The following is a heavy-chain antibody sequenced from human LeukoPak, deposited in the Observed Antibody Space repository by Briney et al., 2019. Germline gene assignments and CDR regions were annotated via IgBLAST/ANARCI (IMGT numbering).Heavy chain of an antibody. Sequence: GGSLRLSCAASGFTFSSYAMSRVRQAPGKGLEWVSAISGSGGSTYYADSVKGRFTISRDNSKNTLYLQMNSLRAEDTAVYYCALEDYGDYLMGFDYWGQGALVTVSS. J-gene: IGHJ4*02. D-gene: IGHD4-17*01. CDR2: ISGSGGST. V-gene: IGHV3-23*01. CDR3: ALEDYGDYLMGFDY. CDR1: GFTFSSYA.